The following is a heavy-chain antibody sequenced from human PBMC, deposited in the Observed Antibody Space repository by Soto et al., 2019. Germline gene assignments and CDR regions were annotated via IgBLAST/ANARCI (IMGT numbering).Heavy chain of an antibody. CDR2: VYSSGTT. D-gene: IGHD3-10*01. Sequence: PSETLSLTCSVSGGSINSYWWSWIRQPAGKGLEWIGRVYSSGTTDYNPSLNSRATLSVETSKNQFSLKLSSVTAADTAVYYCARDPGSYAYGEGYWGQGIQVTVSS. CDR3: ARDPGSYAYGEGY. CDR1: GGSINSYW. J-gene: IGHJ4*02. V-gene: IGHV4-4*07.